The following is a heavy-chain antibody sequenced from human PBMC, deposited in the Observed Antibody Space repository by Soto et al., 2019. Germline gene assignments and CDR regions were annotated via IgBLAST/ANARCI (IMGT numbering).Heavy chain of an antibody. J-gene: IGHJ6*02. CDR1: GDSVSSNSAA. CDR3: ARGCPRFLEWFPYQANYYYYYGMDV. D-gene: IGHD3-3*01. V-gene: IGHV6-1*01. Sequence: SQTLSLTCAISGDSVSSNSAAWNWIKQSPSRGLEWLGRTYYRSKWYNDYAVSVKSRITINPDTSKNQLSLQLNSVTPEDTAVYYCARGCPRFLEWFPYQANYYYYYGMDVWGQGTKVTV. CDR2: TYYRSKWYN.